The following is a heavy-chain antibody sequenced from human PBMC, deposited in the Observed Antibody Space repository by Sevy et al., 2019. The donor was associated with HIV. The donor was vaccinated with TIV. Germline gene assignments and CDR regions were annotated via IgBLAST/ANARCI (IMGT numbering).Heavy chain of an antibody. Sequence: GGSLRLSCAASGFTLSDSGVHWVRQAPGKGLEWVAFIQVDGREKFYTDSVKGRFTISRDSSKNTVYLQMNSLRGEDTAVYYCAERPTAAWGQGTLVTVSS. J-gene: IGHJ5*02. CDR3: AERPTAA. V-gene: IGHV3-30*02. CDR2: IQVDGREK. CDR1: GFTLSDSG.